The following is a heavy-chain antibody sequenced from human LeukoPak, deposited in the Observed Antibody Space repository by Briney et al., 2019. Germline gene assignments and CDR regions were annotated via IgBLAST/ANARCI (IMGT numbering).Heavy chain of an antibody. D-gene: IGHD7-27*01. Sequence: GASVKVSCKASGGAFSSYAFSWVRQAPDQGLEWMGGIVPMLGTPTYSQKFKGRITLTADESTSTAYMELSSLRSEDTALYYCATDHERAGDISFFYLDVWGKGTTVIVSS. CDR3: ATDHERAGDISFFYLDV. CDR1: GGAFSSYA. J-gene: IGHJ6*03. V-gene: IGHV1-69*13. CDR2: IVPMLGTP.